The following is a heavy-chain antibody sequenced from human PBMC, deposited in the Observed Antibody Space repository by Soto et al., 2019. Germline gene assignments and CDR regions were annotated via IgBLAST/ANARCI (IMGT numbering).Heavy chain of an antibody. CDR2: MNPNSGNT. J-gene: IGHJ3*02. Sequence: ASVKVSCKTSGYTFTSYDINWVRQATGQGLEWMGWMNPNSGNTGYAPKFQGRVTMTRDTSITTAYMELSSLRSEDTAVYYCAREISISPIPDTFDIWGQGTMVTV. CDR3: AREISISPIPDTFDI. V-gene: IGHV1-8*01. D-gene: IGHD2-2*01. CDR1: GYTFTSYD.